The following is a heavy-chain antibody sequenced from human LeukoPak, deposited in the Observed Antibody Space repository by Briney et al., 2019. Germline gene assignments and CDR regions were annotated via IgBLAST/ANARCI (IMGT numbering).Heavy chain of an antibody. J-gene: IGHJ4*02. CDR1: GFTFSSYW. CDR3: AREGDPYYYDSSGYYSGSTDFDY. Sequence: GGSLRLSCAASGFTFSSYWRSWVRQAPGKGLEWVANIKQDGSEKYYVDSVKGRFTISRDNAKNSLYLQMNSLRAEDTAVYYCAREGDPYYYDSSGYYSGSTDFDYWGQGTLVTVSS. V-gene: IGHV3-7*01. D-gene: IGHD3-22*01. CDR2: IKQDGSEK.